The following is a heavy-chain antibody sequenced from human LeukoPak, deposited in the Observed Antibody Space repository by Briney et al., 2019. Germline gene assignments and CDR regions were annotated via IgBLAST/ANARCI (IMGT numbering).Heavy chain of an antibody. CDR2: TSYDGSNK. CDR1: GFTLSSFA. Sequence: GGSLRLSCAASGFTLSSFAMHWVRQAPGKGLEWVAVTSYDGSNKYYADSVKGRFTISRDNSKNTLFLQMHSLRVEDTAVYYCAHLVWEYVGGLDVWGQGTTVTVSS. D-gene: IGHD3/OR15-3a*01. V-gene: IGHV3-30-3*01. J-gene: IGHJ6*02. CDR3: AHLVWEYVGGLDV.